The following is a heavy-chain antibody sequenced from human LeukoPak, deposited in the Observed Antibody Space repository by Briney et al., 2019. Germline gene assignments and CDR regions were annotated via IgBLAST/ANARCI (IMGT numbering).Heavy chain of an antibody. J-gene: IGHJ4*02. CDR3: ARDLRDSSGWYCVSDY. CDR2: ISHDGSNK. CDR1: GFTFSSYA. V-gene: IGHV3-30-3*01. Sequence: PGGSLRLSCAASGFTFSSYAMHWVRQAPGKGLEWVAVISHDGSNKYYADSVKGRFTISRDNSKNTLYLQMNSLRAEDTAVYYCARDLRDSSGWYCVSDYWGQGTVVTVSS. D-gene: IGHD6-19*01.